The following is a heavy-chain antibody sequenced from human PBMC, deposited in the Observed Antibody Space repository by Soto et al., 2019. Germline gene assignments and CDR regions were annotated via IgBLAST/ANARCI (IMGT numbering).Heavy chain of an antibody. CDR3: ARGDGYNFAY. Sequence: QVQLQESGPGLVKPSETLSLTCTVSGGSISSYYWSWIRQPPGKGLEWIGYIYYSGSTNYNPSLKSRVTLSVDTSKNQFSLKLSSVTAADTAVYYCARGDGYNFAYWGQGTLVTVSS. D-gene: IGHD5-12*01. V-gene: IGHV4-59*01. J-gene: IGHJ4*02. CDR1: GGSISSYY. CDR2: IYYSGST.